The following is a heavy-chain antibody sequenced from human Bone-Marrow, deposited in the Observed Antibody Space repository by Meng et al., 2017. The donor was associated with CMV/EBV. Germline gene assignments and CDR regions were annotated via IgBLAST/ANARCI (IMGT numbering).Heavy chain of an antibody. Sequence: LRLSWVTVGFTCSESWMHWVRQAQGKGLSWVSRINLDGSKTTYADSVKGRFTISRDNAQNTLYLKMNNLRVEDTAFYYCARGGSPFYWGQGTLVTVSS. J-gene: IGHJ4*02. CDR3: ARGGSPFY. CDR1: GFTCSESW. V-gene: IGHV3-74*01. D-gene: IGHD6-19*01. CDR2: INLDGSKT.